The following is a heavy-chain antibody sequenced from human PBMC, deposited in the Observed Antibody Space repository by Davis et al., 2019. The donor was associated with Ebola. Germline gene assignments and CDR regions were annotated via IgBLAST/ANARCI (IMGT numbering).Heavy chain of an antibody. CDR1: GGSFSGYY. CDR2: INHSGST. J-gene: IGHJ4*02. D-gene: IGHD1-26*01. V-gene: IGHV4-34*01. Sequence: SETLSLTCAVYGGSFSGYYWSWIRQPPGKGLEWIGEINHSGSTNYNPSLKSRLTISVDTSKNQFSLKLSSVTAADTAVYYCARLVGAMGGFDYWGQGTLVTVSS. CDR3: ARLVGAMGGFDY.